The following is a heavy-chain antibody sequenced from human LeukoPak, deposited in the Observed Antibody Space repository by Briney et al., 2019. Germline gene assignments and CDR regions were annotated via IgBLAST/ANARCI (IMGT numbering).Heavy chain of an antibody. V-gene: IGHV3-23*01. CDR2: ISGGAGTT. CDR1: GFTFSTYA. Sequence: SGGSLRLSCAASGFTFSTYAMSWVRQAPGKGLEWVSAISGGAGTTYYADSVKGRFTISRDNSENTLYLQMSSLRAEDTAVYYCAKSSYDILAGCYYFDYWGQGALVTVSS. CDR3: AKSSYDILAGCYYFDY. D-gene: IGHD3-9*01. J-gene: IGHJ4*02.